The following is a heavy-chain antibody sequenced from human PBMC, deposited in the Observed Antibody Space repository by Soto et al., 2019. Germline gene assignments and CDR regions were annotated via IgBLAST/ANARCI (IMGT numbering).Heavy chain of an antibody. Sequence: GGSLRLSCAASGFTFSGSAMHWVRQASGKGLEWVGRIRSKANNYATAYTASVRGRFTFSRDDSKNTAYLQMNSLKTEDTAVYYCICTVVRSLYGMDVWGQGTTVTVSS. CDR3: ICTVVRSLYGMDV. D-gene: IGHD3-10*01. J-gene: IGHJ6*02. CDR2: IRSKANNYAT. CDR1: GFTFSGSA. V-gene: IGHV3-73*01.